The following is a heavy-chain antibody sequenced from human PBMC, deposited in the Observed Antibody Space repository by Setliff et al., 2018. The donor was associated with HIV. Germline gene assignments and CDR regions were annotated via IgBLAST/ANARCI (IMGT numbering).Heavy chain of an antibody. CDR3: ARHYGAVKSVVTVVAKYFPH. J-gene: IGHJ1*01. Sequence: PSETLSLTCTVSGGSISSGSYYWSWIRQPAGEGLEWSGQIHTTGSAYYNPSLKSRVTISVDTSKNQFSLKLTSVTAADTAVYYCARHYGAVKSVVTVVAKYFPHWGQGTLVTVSS. CDR2: IHTTGSA. CDR1: GGSISSGSYY. D-gene: IGHD2-21*02. V-gene: IGHV4-61*09.